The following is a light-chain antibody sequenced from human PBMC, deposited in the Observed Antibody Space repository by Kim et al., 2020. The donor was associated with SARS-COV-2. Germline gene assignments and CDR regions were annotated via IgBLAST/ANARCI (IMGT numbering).Light chain of an antibody. CDR2: EVT. CDR1: STDVGGYYY. CDR3: ISYTSSNNWV. Sequence: GQSCTISCTGTSTDVGGYYYVSWYQQHPGKVPKLMIYEVTKRPSGVPDRFSGSKSGNTASLTVSGLQAEDEADYYCISYTSSNNWVFGGGTQLTVL. V-gene: IGLV2-8*01. J-gene: IGLJ3*02.